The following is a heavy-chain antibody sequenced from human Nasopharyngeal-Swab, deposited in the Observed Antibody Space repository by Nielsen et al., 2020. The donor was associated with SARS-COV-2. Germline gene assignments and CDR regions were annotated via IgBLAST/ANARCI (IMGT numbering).Heavy chain of an antibody. D-gene: IGHD3-22*01. Sequence: ASVKVSCKASGYTFTSYGISWVRQAPGQGLEWMGWISAYNGNTNYAQKLQGRVTMTTDTSTSTAYMELRSLRSDDTAVYYCARVFHGYADSMWLLRGASEEHWGQGTLVTVSS. V-gene: IGHV1-18*01. CDR2: ISAYNGNT. CDR3: ARVFHGYADSMWLLRGASEEH. CDR1: GYTFTSYG. J-gene: IGHJ1*01.